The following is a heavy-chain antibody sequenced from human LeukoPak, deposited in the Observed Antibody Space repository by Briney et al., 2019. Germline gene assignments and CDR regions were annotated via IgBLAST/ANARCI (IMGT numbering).Heavy chain of an antibody. Sequence: GGSLRLSCAASGFTFSSYILTWIRHAPGKGLEWVSYTNTRDTIYYTDSVKGRFTVSRDNAKNSLYLQMNSLRAEDTALYYCARVYYTYGPYYFDYWGQGTLVTVSS. CDR2: TNTRDTI. D-gene: IGHD5-18*01. CDR3: ARVYYTYGPYYFDY. CDR1: GFTFSSYI. V-gene: IGHV3-48*01. J-gene: IGHJ4*02.